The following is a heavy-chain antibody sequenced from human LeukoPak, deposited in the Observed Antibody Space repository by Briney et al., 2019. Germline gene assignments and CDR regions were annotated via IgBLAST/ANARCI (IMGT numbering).Heavy chain of an antibody. Sequence: SETLSLTCTVSGGSISSYYWSWIRQPPGKGLEWIGSIYYSGSTYYNPSLKSRVTISVDTSKNQFSLKLSSVTAADTAVYYCARAHRGYSYGRFDYWGQGTLVTVSS. CDR2: IYYSGST. V-gene: IGHV4-59*12. CDR1: GGSISSYY. J-gene: IGHJ4*02. D-gene: IGHD5-18*01. CDR3: ARAHRGYSYGRFDY.